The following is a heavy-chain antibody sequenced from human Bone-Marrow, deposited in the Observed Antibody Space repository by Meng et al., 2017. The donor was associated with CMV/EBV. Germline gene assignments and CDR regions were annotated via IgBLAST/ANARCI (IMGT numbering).Heavy chain of an antibody. CDR2: IYSGGST. J-gene: IGHJ4*02. CDR1: GFTVSSNY. V-gene: IGHV3-66*02. Sequence: GGSLRLSCAASGFTVSSNYMSWVHQAPGKGLEWVSVIYSGGSTYYADSVKGRFTISRDNSKNTLYLQMNSLRDEYTAVYYCARASDYWGQGTLVTVSS. CDR3: ARASDY.